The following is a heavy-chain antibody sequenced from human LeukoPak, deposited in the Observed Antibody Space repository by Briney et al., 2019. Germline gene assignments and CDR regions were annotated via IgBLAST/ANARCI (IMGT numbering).Heavy chain of an antibody. V-gene: IGHV3-30*04. J-gene: IGHJ5*02. CDR1: GFTFSSYA. Sequence: PGRSLRLSCAASGFTFSSYAMHWVRQAPGKGLEWVAVISYDGRNKYYADSVKGRFTISRDNSKNTLYLQMNSLRAEDTAVYYCARGRYTDPWGQGTLVTVSS. D-gene: IGHD3-10*01. CDR2: ISYDGRNK. CDR3: ARGRYTDP.